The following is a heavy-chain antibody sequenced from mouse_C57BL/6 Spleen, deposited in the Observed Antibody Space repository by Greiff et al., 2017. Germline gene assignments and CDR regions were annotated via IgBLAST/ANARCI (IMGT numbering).Heavy chain of an antibody. CDR2: IYPGGGYT. CDR1: GYTFTNYW. J-gene: IGHJ4*01. D-gene: IGHD1-1*01. Sequence: QVQLQQSGAELVRPGTSVKMSCKASGYTFTNYWIGWAKQRPGHGLEWIGDIYPGGGYTNYNEKFKGKATLTADKSSSTAYMQFSSLTSEDSAIYYCARGEDYYGSSPYAMDYWGQGTSVTVSS. CDR3: ARGEDYYGSSPYAMDY. V-gene: IGHV1-63*01.